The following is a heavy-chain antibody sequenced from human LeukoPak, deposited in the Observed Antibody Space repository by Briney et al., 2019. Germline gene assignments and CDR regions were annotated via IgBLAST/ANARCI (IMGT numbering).Heavy chain of an antibody. Sequence: GGSLRLSCEASTFTFIPGWMSWVRQAPGKGLEGVAMMKRDASEKLYVDSVRGRFTISRDNAKNSLYLQMDSLRDEDSALYYCASLDSAHPSGVHWGQGTLVTVSS. J-gene: IGHJ4*02. D-gene: IGHD5-18*01. CDR3: ASLDSAHPSGVH. CDR1: TFTFIPGW. CDR2: MKRDASEK. V-gene: IGHV3-7*01.